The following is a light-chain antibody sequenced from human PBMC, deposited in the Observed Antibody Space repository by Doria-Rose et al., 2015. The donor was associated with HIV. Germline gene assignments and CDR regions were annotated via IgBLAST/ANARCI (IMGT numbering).Light chain of an antibody. CDR1: QSISSW. CDR2: TAS. CDR3: QHYNTYPFT. Sequence: DIQLTQSPSTLPASVGDRVTITRRASQSISSWLAWYQQKPGKAPKVLIYTASSLESGVPSRFSGSGSGTEFTLTISSLQPDDFATYYCQHYNTYPFTFGQGTKVEIK. J-gene: IGKJ2*01. V-gene: IGKV1-5*03.